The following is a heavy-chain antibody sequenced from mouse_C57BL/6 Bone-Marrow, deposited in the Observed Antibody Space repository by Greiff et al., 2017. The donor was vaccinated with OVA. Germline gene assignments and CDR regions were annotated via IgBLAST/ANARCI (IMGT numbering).Heavy chain of an antibody. CDR1: GFNIKDDY. Sequence: VQLKESGAELVRPGAPVKLSCTASGFNIKDDYMHWVKQRPEQGLEWIGWIDPENGDTEYASKFQGKATITADTSSNTAYLQLSSLTSEDTAVYYCTGYYSNYGDAMDYWGQGTSVTVSS. CDR2: IDPENGDT. D-gene: IGHD2-5*01. J-gene: IGHJ4*01. V-gene: IGHV14-4*01. CDR3: TGYYSNYGDAMDY.